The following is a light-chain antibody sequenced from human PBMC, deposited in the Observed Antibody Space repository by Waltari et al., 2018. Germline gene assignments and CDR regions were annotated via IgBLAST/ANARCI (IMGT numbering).Light chain of an antibody. Sequence: QSGLTQPPSASGTPGQRVTISCSGSSSNIENYSVNWYQQLPGTAAKLLIYSNNLRPSWVPHRFSGSKSGTSPSLAISGLQSDDEGDYYCADRDDSLGGPLFGGGTELTVL. CDR1: SSNIENYS. CDR2: SNN. J-gene: IGLJ2*01. V-gene: IGLV1-44*01. CDR3: ADRDDSLGGPL.